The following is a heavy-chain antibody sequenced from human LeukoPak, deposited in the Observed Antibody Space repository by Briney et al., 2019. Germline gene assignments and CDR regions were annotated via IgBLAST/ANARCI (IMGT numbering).Heavy chain of an antibody. Sequence: SETLSLTCTVSGGSISSYYWSWIRQPAGKGPEWIGRIYTSGSTNYNPSLKSRVTMSVDTSKNQFSLKLSSVTAADTAVYYCARDRLPNYDFWSGYYFDWGQGTLVTVSS. V-gene: IGHV4-4*07. J-gene: IGHJ4*02. CDR1: GGSISSYY. CDR3: ARDRLPNYDFWSGYYFD. CDR2: IYTSGST. D-gene: IGHD3-3*01.